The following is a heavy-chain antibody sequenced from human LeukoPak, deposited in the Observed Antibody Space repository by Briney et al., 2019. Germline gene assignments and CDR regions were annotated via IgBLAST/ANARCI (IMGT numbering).Heavy chain of an antibody. J-gene: IGHJ4*02. V-gene: IGHV4-31*03. CDR3: ASGIAAAGSRVFGY. CDR1: GGSISSGGYY. D-gene: IGHD6-13*01. Sequence: KPSETLSLTCTVSGGSISSGGYYWSWIRQHPGKGLEWIGYIYYSGSTYYNPSLRSRVTISVDTSKNQFSLKLSSVTAADTAVYYCASGIAAAGSRVFGYWGQGTLVTVSP. CDR2: IYYSGST.